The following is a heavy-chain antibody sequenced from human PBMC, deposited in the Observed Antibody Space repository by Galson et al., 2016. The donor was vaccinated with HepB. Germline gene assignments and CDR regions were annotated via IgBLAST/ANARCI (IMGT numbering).Heavy chain of an antibody. CDR2: IGTAPGDT. CDR3: ARGKSLWTTPWNYGLDV. V-gene: IGHV3-13*01. CDR1: GFSFSLYD. D-gene: IGHD4-17*01. J-gene: IGHJ6*04. Sequence: SLRLSCAASGFSFSLYDMHWVRQVTGKGLEWVSAIGTAPGDTNYLDSVKGQFTISRENADNSLYLQMNSLRPGDTAVYYCARGKSLWTTPWNYGLDVWGKGTTVTVSS.